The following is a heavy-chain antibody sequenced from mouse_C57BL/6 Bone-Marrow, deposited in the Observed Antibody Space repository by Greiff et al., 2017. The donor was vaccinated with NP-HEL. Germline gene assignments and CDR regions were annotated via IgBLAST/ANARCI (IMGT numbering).Heavy chain of an antibody. J-gene: IGHJ2*01. Sequence: EVKLQESGGGLVQPGGSLKLSCAASGFTFSDYYMYWVRQTPEKRLEWVAYISNGGGSTYYPDTVKGRFTISRDNAKNTLYLQMSRLKSEDTAMYYCARRGGYAYFDYWGQGTTLTVSS. CDR2: ISNGGGST. CDR3: ARRGGYAYFDY. CDR1: GFTFSDYY. V-gene: IGHV5-12*01. D-gene: IGHD2-2*01.